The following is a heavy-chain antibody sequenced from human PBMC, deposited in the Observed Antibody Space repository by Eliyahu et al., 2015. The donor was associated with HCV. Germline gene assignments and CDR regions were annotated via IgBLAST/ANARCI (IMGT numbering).Heavy chain of an antibody. Sequence: EVQLVESGGGLVQPGGSLRLSCAASGFTFXDYPMNWVRQAPGKGLEGVSYISYSSATIYQADSVKGRFTISRDNAQNSLYLQMNNLRAEDTAVYYCAREYTSSWFVAFDIWGQGTMVTVSS. V-gene: IGHV3-48*01. CDR3: AREYTSSWFVAFDI. D-gene: IGHD6-13*01. CDR2: ISYSSATI. CDR1: GFTFXDYP. J-gene: IGHJ3*02.